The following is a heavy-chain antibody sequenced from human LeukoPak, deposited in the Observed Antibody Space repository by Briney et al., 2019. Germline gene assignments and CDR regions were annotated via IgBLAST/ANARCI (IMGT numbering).Heavy chain of an antibody. J-gene: IGHJ4*02. D-gene: IGHD3-10*01. Sequence: SEILSLTCTVSGYSISSGYYWGWIRQPPGKGLEWIGSIYHSGSTYYNPSLKSRVTISVDTSKNQFSLKLSSVTAADTAVYYCASYTMVRGVDYWGQGTLVTVSS. CDR3: ASYTMVRGVDY. CDR1: GYSISSGYY. V-gene: IGHV4-38-2*02. CDR2: IYHSGST.